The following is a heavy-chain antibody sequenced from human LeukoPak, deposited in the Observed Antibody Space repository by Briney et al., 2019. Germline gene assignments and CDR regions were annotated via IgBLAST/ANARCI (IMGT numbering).Heavy chain of an antibody. CDR3: AKDAIYYYYGMDV. CDR1: GFTFSSYG. Sequence: GRSLRLSCAASGFTFSSYGMHWVRQAPGKGLKWVAVISYDGSNKYYADSVKGRFTISRDNSKNTLYLQMNSLRAEDTAVYYCAKDAIYYYYGMDVWGQGTTVTVSS. J-gene: IGHJ6*02. CDR2: ISYDGSNK. V-gene: IGHV3-30*18.